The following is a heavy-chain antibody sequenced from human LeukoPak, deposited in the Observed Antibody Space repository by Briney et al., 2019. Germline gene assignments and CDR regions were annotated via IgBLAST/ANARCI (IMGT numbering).Heavy chain of an antibody. J-gene: IGHJ4*01. V-gene: IGHV1-69*05. D-gene: IGHD3-10*01. CDR1: GGAFSSYA. CDR3: ARTMVRGVIVGFYY. Sequence: SVKVSCKASGGAFSSYAISWVRQAPGQGLEWMGRIIPIFGTANYAQKFQGRVTITMDESTSKAYMELGSLRSEDTAVYYCARTMVRGVIVGFYYWGHGTLVTVSP. CDR2: IIPIFGTA.